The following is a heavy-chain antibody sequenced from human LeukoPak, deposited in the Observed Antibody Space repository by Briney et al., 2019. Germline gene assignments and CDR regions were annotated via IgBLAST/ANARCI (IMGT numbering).Heavy chain of an antibody. CDR3: ARGQLRYYYDSSGYDY. CDR1: GGSFSGYY. D-gene: IGHD3-22*01. Sequence: PLETLSLTCAVYGGSFSGYYWSWIRQPPGKGLEWIGEINHSGSTYYNPSLKSRVTISVDTSKNQFSLKLSSVTAADTAVYYCARGQLRYYYDSSGYDYWGQGTLVTVSS. J-gene: IGHJ4*02. CDR2: INHSGST. V-gene: IGHV4-34*01.